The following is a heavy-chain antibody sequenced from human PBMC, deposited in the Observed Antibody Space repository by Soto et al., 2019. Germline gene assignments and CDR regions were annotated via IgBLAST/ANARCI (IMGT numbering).Heavy chain of an antibody. CDR2: FDPEDGET. CDR3: ATPLYSKYYYGMDV. J-gene: IGHJ6*02. CDR1: GYTLTELS. V-gene: IGHV1-24*01. Sequence: ASVKVSCKVSGYTLTELSMHWVRQAPGKGLEWMGGFDPEDGETIYAQKFQGRVTMTEDTSTDTAYMELSSLRSEDTAVYYCATPLYSKYYYGMDVWGQGTSVTVSS. D-gene: IGHD4-4*01.